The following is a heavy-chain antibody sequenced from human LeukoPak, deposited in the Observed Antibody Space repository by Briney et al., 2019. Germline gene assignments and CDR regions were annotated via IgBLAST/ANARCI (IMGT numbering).Heavy chain of an antibody. Sequence: GGSLRLSCAASGFTFSSYAMHWVRQAPGKGLEWVAVISYDGSNKYYADSVKGRFTISRDNAKNSLYLQMNSLRAEDTAVYYCARDLESKYSSSRVVGYWGQGTLVTVSS. CDR3: ARDLESKYSSSRVVGY. CDR2: ISYDGSNK. D-gene: IGHD6-6*01. V-gene: IGHV3-30-3*01. CDR1: GFTFSSYA. J-gene: IGHJ4*02.